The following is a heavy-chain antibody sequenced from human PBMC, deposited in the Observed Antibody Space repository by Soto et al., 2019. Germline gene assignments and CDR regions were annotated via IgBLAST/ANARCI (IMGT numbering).Heavy chain of an antibody. CDR3: ARHRGWELRNFGI. CDR1: GYTFTSYA. J-gene: IGHJ3*02. CDR2: INAGNGNT. Sequence: ASVKVSCKASGYTFTSYAMHRVRHAPGQRLEWMGWINAGNGNTKYSQKFQCRVTITRDTTASTADMQLSSLRSEDTAVYYCARHRGWELRNFGIWGQGTMVTVSS. D-gene: IGHD1-26*01. V-gene: IGHV1-3*01.